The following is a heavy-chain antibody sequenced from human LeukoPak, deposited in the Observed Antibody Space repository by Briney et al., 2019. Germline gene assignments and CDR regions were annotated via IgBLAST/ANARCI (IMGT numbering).Heavy chain of an antibody. CDR3: AKAPLGRCTGAICYSFDY. J-gene: IGHJ4*02. Sequence: PGGSLRLSCAASGFTFSSYGMSWVRQAPGKGLEWVSGIRGSGGSTYYGDSVKGRFTISRDNSKNTLHLQMNSLRAEDAAVYYCAKAPLGRCTGAICYSFDYWGQGTLVTVSS. CDR1: GFTFSSYG. D-gene: IGHD2-8*02. V-gene: IGHV3-23*01. CDR2: IRGSGGST.